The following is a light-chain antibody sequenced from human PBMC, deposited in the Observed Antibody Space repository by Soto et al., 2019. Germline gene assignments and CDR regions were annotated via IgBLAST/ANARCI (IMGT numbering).Light chain of an antibody. CDR2: GAS. V-gene: IGKV3D-15*01. CDR3: QQDHDWPL. CDR1: ESIGSK. Sequence: EIVMTQSPAALSMSPGERATLFCMASESIGSKLAWYQQKPGQAPRLLIYGASTSATGIPARFSGSGSGTDFTLTISSLQSGEFAVYYCQQDHDWPLFGPGTKMDIK. J-gene: IGKJ3*01.